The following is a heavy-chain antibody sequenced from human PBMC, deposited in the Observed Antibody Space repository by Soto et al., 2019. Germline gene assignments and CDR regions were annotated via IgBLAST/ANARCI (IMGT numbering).Heavy chain of an antibody. V-gene: IGHV3-30*18. CDR3: AKGILSATIGPYAMDV. Sequence: PGGSLRLSCEASGFDFSSYAMHWVRQAPGKGLEWVGVISYDGNYIYYADSVKGRFTISRDNSKNTLYVQVNSLRPEDTAAYYCAKGILSATIGPYAMDVWGQGTTVTVSS. D-gene: IGHD3-16*01. CDR1: GFDFSSYA. CDR2: ISYDGNYI. J-gene: IGHJ6*02.